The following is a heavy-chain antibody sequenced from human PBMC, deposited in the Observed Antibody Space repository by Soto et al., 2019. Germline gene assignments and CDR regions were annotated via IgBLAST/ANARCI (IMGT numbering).Heavy chain of an antibody. D-gene: IGHD6-19*01. CDR1: GGSISSSNW. CDR2: IYHSGST. J-gene: IGHJ4*02. V-gene: IGHV4-4*02. CDR3: AAIAVAASGYFDS. Sequence: PSETLSLTCAVSGGSISSSNWWSWVRQPPGKGLEWIGEIYHSGSTYNNPSLKSRVTIFVDTSKNFFSLNLTSLTAADTAVYYCAAIAVAASGYFDSWGQGSQVTVSS.